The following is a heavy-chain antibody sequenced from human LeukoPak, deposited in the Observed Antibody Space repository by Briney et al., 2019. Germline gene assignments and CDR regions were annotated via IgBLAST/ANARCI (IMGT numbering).Heavy chain of an antibody. J-gene: IGHJ6*02. D-gene: IGHD3-22*01. CDR1: GFTFSSYE. Sequence: GGSLRLSCAASGFTFSSYEMNWVRQAPGKGLEWVSYISSSGSTIYYADSVKGRFTISRDNAKNSLYLQMNSLRAEDTAVYYCAGPYMIASYYYGMDVWGQGTTVTVSS. CDR2: ISSSGSTI. V-gene: IGHV3-48*03. CDR3: AGPYMIASYYYGMDV.